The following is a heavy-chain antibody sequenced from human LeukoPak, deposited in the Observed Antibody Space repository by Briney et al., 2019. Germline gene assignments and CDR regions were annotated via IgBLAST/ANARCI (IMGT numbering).Heavy chain of an antibody. Sequence: PGGSLRLSCAASGFTFSSYAMSWVRQAPEKGLEWVSTISGSGGSTYYTDSVRGRFTISRDNSKNTLYLQMNSLRAEDTAVYYCAKGDTTWELPHDYWGQGTLVTVSS. CDR3: AKGDTTWELPHDY. CDR2: ISGSGGST. CDR1: GFTFSSYA. D-gene: IGHD1-26*01. V-gene: IGHV3-23*01. J-gene: IGHJ4*02.